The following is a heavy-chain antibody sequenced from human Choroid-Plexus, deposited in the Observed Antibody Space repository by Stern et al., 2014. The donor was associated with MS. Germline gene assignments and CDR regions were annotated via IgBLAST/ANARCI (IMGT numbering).Heavy chain of an antibody. Sequence: VQLVESGGGVVQPGRPLRLSCVASGFTFGSCAMHWVRQAPGKGLELVAGLSYDGSNKYYADSANGRFTISRDNSQNTLYMQMSSLRPEDTAVYYCAKDRQYMTYF. D-gene: IGHD1-1*01. CDR2: LSYDGSNK. J-gene: IGHJ2*01. CDR3: AKDRQYMTYF. CDR1: GFTFGSCA. V-gene: IGHV3-30*18.